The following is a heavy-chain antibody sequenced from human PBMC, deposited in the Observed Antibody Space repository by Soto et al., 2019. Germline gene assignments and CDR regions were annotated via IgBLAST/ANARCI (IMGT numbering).Heavy chain of an antibody. CDR2: IIPIFGTA. CDR1: GGTFSSYA. V-gene: IGHV1-69*01. D-gene: IGHD2-8*01. Sequence: QVQLVQSGAEVKKPGSSVKVSCKASGGTFSSYAISWVRQAPGQGLEWMGGIIPIFGTANYAQKFQGRVTITADESTSTAYMELSSLRSEDTAVYYCARSYIATPTLMVATLDIWGQGTMVTVSS. CDR3: ARSYIATPTLMVATLDI. J-gene: IGHJ3*02.